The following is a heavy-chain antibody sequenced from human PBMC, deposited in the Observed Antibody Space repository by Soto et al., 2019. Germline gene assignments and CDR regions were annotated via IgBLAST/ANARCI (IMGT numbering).Heavy chain of an antibody. Sequence: GGSLRLSCAASGFTFSSYAMHWVRQAPGKGLEWVAVISYDGSNKYYADSVKGRFTISRDNSKSTLYLQMNSLRAEDTAVYYCERDPTSVAAKGVAAFDVWGQGTMVTVSS. CDR2: ISYDGSNK. D-gene: IGHD2-15*01. J-gene: IGHJ3*01. V-gene: IGHV3-30-3*01. CDR3: ERDPTSVAAKGVAAFDV. CDR1: GFTFSSYA.